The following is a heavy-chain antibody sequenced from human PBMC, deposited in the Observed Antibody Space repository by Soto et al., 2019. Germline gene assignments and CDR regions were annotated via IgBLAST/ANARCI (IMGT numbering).Heavy chain of an antibody. CDR3: ARDSMVRALGY. Sequence: SETLSLTCTVSGGSISSGDYYWSWIRQPPGKGPEWIGYIYYSGSTYYNPSLKSRVTISVDTSKNQFSLKLSSVTAADTAVYYCARDSMVRALGYWGQGTLVTVSS. CDR1: GGSISSGDYY. D-gene: IGHD3-10*01. V-gene: IGHV4-30-4*01. CDR2: IYYSGST. J-gene: IGHJ4*02.